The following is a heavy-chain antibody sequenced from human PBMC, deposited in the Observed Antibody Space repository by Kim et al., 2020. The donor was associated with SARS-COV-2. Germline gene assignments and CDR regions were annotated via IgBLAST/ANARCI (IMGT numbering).Heavy chain of an antibody. CDR1: GGSISSSSYY. V-gene: IGHV4-39*01. CDR2: IYYSGST. Sequence: SETLSLTCTVSGGSISSSSYYWGWIRQPPGKGLEWIGSIYYSGSTYYNPSLKSRVTISVDTSKNQFSLKLSAVAAADTAVYYCASCSGYDSGFDYWGQGTLVTVSS. CDR3: ASCSGYDSGFDY. D-gene: IGHD5-12*01. J-gene: IGHJ4*02.